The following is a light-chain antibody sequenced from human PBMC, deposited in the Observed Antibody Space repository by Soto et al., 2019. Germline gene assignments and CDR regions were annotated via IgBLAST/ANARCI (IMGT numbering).Light chain of an antibody. J-gene: IGKJ4*01. CDR2: DAS. CDR1: QGIGNF. CDR3: LQYHDLPPT. Sequence: DIQMTQSPSSLSASVGDRVTITCQASQGIGNFLNWYQQKPGMAPKLLIYDASNLETGVPSRFSGSEARTHFTFTITSLQPEDFATYYCLQYHDLPPTFGGGTKVEIK. V-gene: IGKV1-33*01.